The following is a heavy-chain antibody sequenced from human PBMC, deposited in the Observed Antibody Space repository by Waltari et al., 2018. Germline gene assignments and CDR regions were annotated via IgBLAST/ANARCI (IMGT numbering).Heavy chain of an antibody. J-gene: IGHJ3*02. CDR2: VYYSGST. CDR3: ARVWDDFWSGSLPDAFDI. D-gene: IGHD3-3*01. V-gene: IGHV4-59*01. CDR1: GGSISSYY. Sequence: QVQLQESGPGLVKPSETLSLTCTVSGGSISSYYWSWIRQPPRKGLEWIGYVYYSGSTNYNPSLKSRVTISVDTSKNQFSLKLSSVTAADTAVYYCARVWDDFWSGSLPDAFDIWGQGTMVTVSS.